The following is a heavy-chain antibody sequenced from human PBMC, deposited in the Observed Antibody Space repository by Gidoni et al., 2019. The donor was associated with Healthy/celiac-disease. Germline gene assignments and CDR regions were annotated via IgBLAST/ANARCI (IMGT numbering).Heavy chain of an antibody. CDR2: ISYDGSNK. V-gene: IGHV3-30-3*01. D-gene: IGHD3-10*01. J-gene: IGHJ4*02. CDR1: GFTFSSYA. CDR3: ARARRTPYYYGGAFDY. Sequence: QVQLVESGGGVVQPGRSLRLSCAASGFTFSSYAMHWVRQAPGKGLEWVAVISYDGSNKYYADSVKGRFTISRDNSKNTLYLQMNSLRAEDTAVYYCARARRTPYYYGGAFDYWGQGTLVTVSS.